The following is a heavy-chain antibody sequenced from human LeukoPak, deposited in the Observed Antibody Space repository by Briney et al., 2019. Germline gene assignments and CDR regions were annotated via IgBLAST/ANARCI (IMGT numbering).Heavy chain of an antibody. CDR1: GFTFSSYG. D-gene: IGHD3-10*01. CDR2: ISYDGSNK. CDR3: AKVTETYGSGSYPDY. Sequence: PGGSLRLSCAASGFTFSSYGMHWVRQAPGKGLEWVAVISYDGSNKYYADSVKGRFTISRDNSKNTLYLQMNSLRAEDTAVYYCAKVTETYGSGSYPDYWGQGTLVTVSS. J-gene: IGHJ4*02. V-gene: IGHV3-30*18.